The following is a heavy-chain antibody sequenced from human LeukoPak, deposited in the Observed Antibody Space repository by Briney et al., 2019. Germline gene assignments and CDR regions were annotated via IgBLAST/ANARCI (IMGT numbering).Heavy chain of an antibody. Sequence: GGSLRLSCAASGFTVSSNYMSWVRQAPGKGLEWISTLYSGSKIFYAESLKGRVTISRDNSNNTLFLHVSSLRAEDTAVYYCAIVILRSGNLETFDYWGQGTLVTVSS. CDR1: GFTVSSNY. CDR2: LYSGSKI. J-gene: IGHJ4*02. D-gene: IGHD1-14*01. V-gene: IGHV3-53*01. CDR3: AIVILRSGNLETFDY.